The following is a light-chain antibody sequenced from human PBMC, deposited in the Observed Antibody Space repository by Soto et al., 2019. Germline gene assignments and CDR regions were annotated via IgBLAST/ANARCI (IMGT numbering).Light chain of an antibody. CDR1: SSDVGGYNY. CDR3: SSYTSSSTLLYV. J-gene: IGLJ1*01. CDR2: DVS. Sequence: QSALTQPASVPGSPGQPITISCTGTSSDVGGYNYVSWYQQHPGKAPKLMIYDVSNRPSGVSNRFSGSKSDNTASLTISGLQAEDEADYYCSSYTSSSTLLYVFGTGTKVTVL. V-gene: IGLV2-14*01.